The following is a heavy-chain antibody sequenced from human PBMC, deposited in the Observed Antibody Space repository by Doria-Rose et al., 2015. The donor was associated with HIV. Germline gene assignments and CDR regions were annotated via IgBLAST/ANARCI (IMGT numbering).Heavy chain of an antibody. CDR3: ARIKSSRWYHKYYFDF. Sequence: SGPVLVKPTETLTLTCTVSGVSLSSPGMGVGWIRQPPGKALEWLADIYSDDERSYKTSLKSRLTTSRGTSKSQVVLTMTDMDPVDTATYYCARIKSSRWYHKYYFDFWGQGTLVIVSA. V-gene: IGHV2-26*01. CDR2: IYSDDER. CDR1: GVSLSSPGMG. J-gene: IGHJ4*02. D-gene: IGHD6-13*01.